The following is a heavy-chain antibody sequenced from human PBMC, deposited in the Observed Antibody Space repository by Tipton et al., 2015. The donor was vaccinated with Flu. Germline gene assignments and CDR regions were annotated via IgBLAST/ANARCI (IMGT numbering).Heavy chain of an antibody. CDR1: GGSISSSSYY. CDR2: IYYSGST. J-gene: IGHJ4*02. CDR3: AREPLAVADY. D-gene: IGHD6-19*01. Sequence: TLSLTCTVSGGSISSSSYYWGWIRQPPGKGLEWIGSIYYSGSTYYNPSLKSRVTISVDTSKNQFSLKLSSVTAADTAVYYCAREPLAVADYWGQGTLVTVFS. V-gene: IGHV4-39*07.